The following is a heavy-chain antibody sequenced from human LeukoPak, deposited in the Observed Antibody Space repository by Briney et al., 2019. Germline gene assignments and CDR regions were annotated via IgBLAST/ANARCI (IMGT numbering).Heavy chain of an antibody. CDR1: GGSISSSSYY. J-gene: IGHJ4*02. V-gene: IGHV4-39*01. Sequence: PTETLSLTCAVSGGSISSSSYYWGWIRQPPGKGLEWVGNIYYSGITHYNPSLKSRVTLSVDTSKNQFSLNLSSVTAADTAVYFCARNYYDVLTGFYRGPFDSWGQGILVTVAS. D-gene: IGHD3-9*01. CDR2: IYYSGIT. CDR3: ARNYYDVLTGFYRGPFDS.